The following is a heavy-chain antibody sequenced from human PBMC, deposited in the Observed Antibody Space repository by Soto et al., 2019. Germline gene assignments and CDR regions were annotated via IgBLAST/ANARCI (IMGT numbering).Heavy chain of an antibody. Sequence: GGSLRLSCAASGFTFSSYAMSWVRQAPGKGLEWVSAISGSGGSTYYADSVKGRFAISRDNSKNTLYLQMNSLRAEDTAVYYCAKDLGRGAAAGTVFDYWGQGTLVTVSS. CDR1: GFTFSSYA. CDR2: ISGSGGST. J-gene: IGHJ4*02. D-gene: IGHD6-13*01. V-gene: IGHV3-23*01. CDR3: AKDLGRGAAAGTVFDY.